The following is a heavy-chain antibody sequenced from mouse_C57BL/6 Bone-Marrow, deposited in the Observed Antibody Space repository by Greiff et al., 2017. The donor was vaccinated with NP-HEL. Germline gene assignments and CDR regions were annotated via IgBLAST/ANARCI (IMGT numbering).Heavy chain of an antibody. Sequence: QVHVKQPGAELVKPGASVKLSCKASGYTFTSYWMHWVKQRPGQGLEWIGMIHPNSGSTNYNEKFKSKATLTVDKSSSTAYMQLSSLTSEDSAVYYCARSYYGNWFAYWGQGTLVTVSA. CDR3: ARSYYGNWFAY. CDR2: IHPNSGST. V-gene: IGHV1-64*01. D-gene: IGHD2-10*01. CDR1: GYTFTSYW. J-gene: IGHJ3*01.